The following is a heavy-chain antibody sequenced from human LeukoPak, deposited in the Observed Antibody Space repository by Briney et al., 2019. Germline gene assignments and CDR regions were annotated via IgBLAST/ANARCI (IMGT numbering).Heavy chain of an antibody. CDR2: ISGSGGST. J-gene: IGHJ4*02. Sequence: QSGGSLRLSCAASGFTFSSYAMSWVRQAPGKGLEWVSAISGSGGSTYYADSVKGRFTISRDNSKNTLYLQMNSPRAEDTAVYYCAKDSHDSSGSYDYWGQGTLVTVSS. CDR3: AKDSHDSSGSYDY. V-gene: IGHV3-23*01. CDR1: GFTFSSYA. D-gene: IGHD3-22*01.